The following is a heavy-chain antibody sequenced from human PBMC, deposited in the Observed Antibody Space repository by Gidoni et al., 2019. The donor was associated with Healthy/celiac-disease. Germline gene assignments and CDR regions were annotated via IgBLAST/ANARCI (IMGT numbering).Heavy chain of an antibody. CDR3: ARKTVDSSIWLVRSFEELSYYFDY. D-gene: IGHD6-13*01. CDR2: ISYDGSNR. Sequence: QVQLVESGGGVVQPGRSLRLYCAASGFNSSSYAMTWARQAPGKGLEWVAVISYDGSNRYCADSVKGRFTISRDNSKNTLYLQMNSLGAEDTAVYYCARKTVDSSIWLVRSFEELSYYFDYWGQGTLVTVSS. J-gene: IGHJ4*02. V-gene: IGHV3-30-3*01. CDR1: GFNSSSYA.